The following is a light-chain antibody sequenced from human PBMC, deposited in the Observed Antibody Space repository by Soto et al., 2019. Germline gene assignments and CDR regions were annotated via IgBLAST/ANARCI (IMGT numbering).Light chain of an antibody. CDR2: GNS. CDR3: QSYDSSLSVLV. V-gene: IGLV1-40*01. J-gene: IGLJ1*01. CDR1: SSNIGAGYD. Sequence: QSVLTQPPSVSGAPGQRVTISCTGSSSNIGAGYDVHWYQQLPGTAPKLLIYGNSNRPSGVPDRFSGSKSGTSASLAITGLQAEDEAEYYCQSYDSSLSVLVFGTGTKLTVL.